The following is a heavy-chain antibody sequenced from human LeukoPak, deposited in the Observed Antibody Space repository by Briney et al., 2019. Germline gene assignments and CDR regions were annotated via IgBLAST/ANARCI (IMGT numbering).Heavy chain of an antibody. Sequence: SSQTLSLTCTVSGGSTSSGSYYWSWIRQPAGKGLEWIGRIYTSGSTNYNPSLKSRVTISVDTSKNQFSLKLSSVTAADTAVYYCARDLGYCSSTSCLNWFDPWGQGTLVTVSS. CDR1: GGSTSSGSYY. D-gene: IGHD2-2*01. V-gene: IGHV4-61*02. CDR2: IYTSGST. CDR3: ARDLGYCSSTSCLNWFDP. J-gene: IGHJ5*02.